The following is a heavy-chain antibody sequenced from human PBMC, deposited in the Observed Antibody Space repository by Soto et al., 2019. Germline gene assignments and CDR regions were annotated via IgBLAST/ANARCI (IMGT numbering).Heavy chain of an antibody. V-gene: IGHV5-51*01. CDR3: ARLTVDNIHYGMGV. CDR2: IYLGDSDT. D-gene: IGHD2-15*01. CDR1: GYSFTSYW. Sequence: GASLKISWKGSGYSFTSYWIGWVRQMPGKGLEWMGIIYLGDSDTRYIPSFPGQVTILADKFISTAYLPWSSLKAPDTAMYYSARLTVDNIHYGMGVWGQGTTSTVS. J-gene: IGHJ6*02.